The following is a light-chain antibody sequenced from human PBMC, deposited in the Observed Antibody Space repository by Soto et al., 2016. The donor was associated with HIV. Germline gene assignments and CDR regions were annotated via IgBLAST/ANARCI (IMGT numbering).Light chain of an antibody. CDR1: NVGSKS. V-gene: IGLV3-21*03. CDR2: DDS. J-gene: IGLJ2*01. Sequence: SYELTQPPSLSVASRKTARITCGGNNVGSKSVQWYQQKPGQAPVLVVYDDSDRPSGIPERFSGSNSGDTATLSISRVEAGDEADYYCQVWDASTDLVVFGGGTKLTVL. CDR3: QVWDASTDLVV.